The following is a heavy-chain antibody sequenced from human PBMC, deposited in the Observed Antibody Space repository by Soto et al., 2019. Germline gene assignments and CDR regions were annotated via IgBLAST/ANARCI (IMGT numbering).Heavy chain of an antibody. CDR1: GYTFTGYY. J-gene: IGHJ5*02. CDR2: INPNSGGT. D-gene: IGHD2-2*01. V-gene: IGHV1-2*02. Sequence: GASVKVSCKASGYTFTGYYMHWVRQAPGQGLEWMGWINPNSGGTNYAQKFQGRVTMTRDTSIGTAYMELSRLRSDDTAVYYCARDGSYCSSTSCYPRDWFDPWGQGTLVTVSS. CDR3: ARDGSYCSSTSCYPRDWFDP.